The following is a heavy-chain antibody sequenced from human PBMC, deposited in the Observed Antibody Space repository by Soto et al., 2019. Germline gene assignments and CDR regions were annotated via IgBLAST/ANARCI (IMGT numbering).Heavy chain of an antibody. D-gene: IGHD2-8*01. CDR2: LSASGRI. V-gene: IGHV4-4*07. J-gene: IGHJ2*01. Sequence: QVHLQESGPGLVKPSETLSLTCAISGDSIGNFYWSWIRQPAGKGLEALGRLSASGRINYSPSLHSRVTMSLDRSKIRLSLRLTSVSASATAVYFCAGGMGRYFDLWGRGTLVTVSS. CDR1: GDSIGNFY. CDR3: AGGMGRYFDL.